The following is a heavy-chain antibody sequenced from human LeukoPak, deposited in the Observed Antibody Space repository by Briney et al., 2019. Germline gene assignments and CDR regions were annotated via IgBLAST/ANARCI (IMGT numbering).Heavy chain of an antibody. V-gene: IGHV4-38-2*02. J-gene: IGHJ6*03. CDR1: GYSISSGYY. Sequence: SETLSLTCTVSGYSISSGYYWGWIRQPPGKGLEWIGSIYHSGSTYYNPSLKSRVTISVDTSKNQFSLKLSSVTAADTAVYYCARYSSSWYLYYYYYMDVWGKGTTVTVSS. CDR2: IYHSGST. D-gene: IGHD6-13*01. CDR3: ARYSSSWYLYYYYYMDV.